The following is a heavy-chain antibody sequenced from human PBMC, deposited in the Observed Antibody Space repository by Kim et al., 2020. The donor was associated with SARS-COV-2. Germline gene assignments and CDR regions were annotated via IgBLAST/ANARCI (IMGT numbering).Heavy chain of an antibody. Sequence: SETLSLTCAVYGGSFSGYYWSWIRQPPGKGLEWIGEINHSGSTNYNPSHKSRVTISVDTSKNQFSLKLSSVTAAATAVYYCARYYGDYTFDYWGQGTLVT. CDR2: INHSGST. CDR3: ARYYGDYTFDY. J-gene: IGHJ4*02. V-gene: IGHV4-34*01. CDR1: GGSFSGYY. D-gene: IGHD4-17*01.